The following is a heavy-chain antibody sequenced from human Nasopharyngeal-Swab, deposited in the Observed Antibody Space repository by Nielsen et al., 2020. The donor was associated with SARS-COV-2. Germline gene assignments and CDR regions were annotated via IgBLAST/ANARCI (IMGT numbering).Heavy chain of an antibody. V-gene: IGHV3-9*01. CDR2: ISWNSGSI. CDR1: GFTFDDYA. J-gene: IGHJ6*02. D-gene: IGHD4-17*01. CDR3: ARDQTTVTTFYGMDV. Sequence: SLKISCAASGFTFDDYAMHWVRQAPGKGLEWVSGISWNSGSIGYADSVKGRFTISRDNAKNSLYLQMNGLRAEDTAVYYCARDQTTVTTFYGMDVWGQGTTVTVSS.